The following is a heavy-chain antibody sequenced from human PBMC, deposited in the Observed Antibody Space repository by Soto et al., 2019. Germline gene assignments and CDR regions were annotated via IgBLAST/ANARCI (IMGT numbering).Heavy chain of an antibody. CDR2: VKTTSERGTT. CDR3: TTAGTRVGYTGSY. Sequence: PGGSLRLSCEASGFSFSDAWMSWVRQIPGRGLEWVGRVKTTSERGTTNYAAPVMGRFTVSRDDSKNTLYPQMDALRAEDTAVYYCTTAGTRVGYTGSYWGQGTQVTVSS. J-gene: IGHJ4*02. CDR1: GFSFSDAW. V-gene: IGHV3-15*06. D-gene: IGHD1-26*01.